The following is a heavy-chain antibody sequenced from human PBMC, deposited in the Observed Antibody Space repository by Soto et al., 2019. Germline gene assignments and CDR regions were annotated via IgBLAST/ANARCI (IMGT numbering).Heavy chain of an antibody. J-gene: IGHJ6*02. V-gene: IGHV1-3*01. CDR3: AGGGIVVVIDSYYYGMDV. D-gene: IGHD3-22*01. Sequence: ASVKVSCKASGYTFTSYAMHWVRQAPGQRLEWMGWINAGNGNTKYSQKFQGRVTITRDTSASTAYMELSSLRSEDTAVYYCAGGGIVVVIDSYYYGMDVWGQGTTVTVSS. CDR2: INAGNGNT. CDR1: GYTFTSYA.